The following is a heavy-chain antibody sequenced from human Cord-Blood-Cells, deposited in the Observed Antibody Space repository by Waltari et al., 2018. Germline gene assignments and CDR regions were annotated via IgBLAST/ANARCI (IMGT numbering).Heavy chain of an antibody. CDR3: ARDKYCSSTSCYWRADY. V-gene: IGHV4-34*01. J-gene: IGHJ4*02. Sequence: QVQLQQWGAGLLKPSETLSLTCAVYGGSFSGYYWSWIRQPPGKGLEWIGEINHSGSTNYNPSLKSRVTISVDTSKNQFSLKLSSVTAADTAVYYCARDKYCSSTSCYWRADYWGQGTLVTVSS. CDR2: INHSGST. D-gene: IGHD2-2*01. CDR1: GGSFSGYY.